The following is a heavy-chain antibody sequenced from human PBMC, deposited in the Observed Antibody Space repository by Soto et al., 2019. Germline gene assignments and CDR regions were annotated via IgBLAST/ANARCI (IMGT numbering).Heavy chain of an antibody. CDR3: ARGDSSSWSYYYYGMDV. CDR1: GDSVSSNSSA. Sequence: SQTLSLTCAISGDSVSSNSSAWNWIRQSPSRGLEWLGRTYYRSKWYNDYAVSVKSRITINPDTSKNQFSLQLNSVTPEDTAVYYCARGDSSSWSYYYYGMDVWGQGTTVTVS. D-gene: IGHD6-13*01. J-gene: IGHJ6*02. V-gene: IGHV6-1*01. CDR2: TYYRSKWYN.